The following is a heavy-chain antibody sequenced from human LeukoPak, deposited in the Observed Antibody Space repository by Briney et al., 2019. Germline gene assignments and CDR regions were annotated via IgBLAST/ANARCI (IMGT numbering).Heavy chain of an antibody. V-gene: IGHV4-4*07. CDR1: GGSISSYH. J-gene: IGHJ5*02. Sequence: SETLSLTCTVSGGSISSYHWSWIRQPAGKGLEWIGRIYTSGSTNYNPSLKSRVTMSVDTSKNQFSLKLSSVTAADTAVYYCARDRYGSGSYYKSWFDPWGQGTLVTVSS. D-gene: IGHD3-10*01. CDR2: IYTSGST. CDR3: ARDRYGSGSYYKSWFDP.